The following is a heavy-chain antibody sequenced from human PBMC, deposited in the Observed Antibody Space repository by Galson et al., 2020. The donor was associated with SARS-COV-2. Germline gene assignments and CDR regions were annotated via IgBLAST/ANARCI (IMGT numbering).Heavy chain of an antibody. Sequence: GGSLRLSCAASGFTFSSYSMNWVLQAPGKGLEWVSSISSSSSYIYYADSVKGRFTISRDNAKNSLYLQMNSLRAEDTAVYYCAREGPYYYDSGGYLPLDYWGQGTLVTVSS. CDR1: GFTFSSYS. CDR2: ISSSSSYI. V-gene: IGHV3-21*01. CDR3: AREGPYYYDSGGYLPLDY. J-gene: IGHJ4*02. D-gene: IGHD3-22*01.